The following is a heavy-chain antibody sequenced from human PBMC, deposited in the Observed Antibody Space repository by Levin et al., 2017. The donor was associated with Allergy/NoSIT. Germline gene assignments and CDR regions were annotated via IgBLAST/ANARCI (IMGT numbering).Heavy chain of an antibody. D-gene: IGHD3-22*01. Sequence: SETLSLTCAVYGGSFSGYYWSWIRQPPGKGLEWIGEINHSGSTNYNPSLKSRVTISVDTSKNQFSLKLSSVTAADTAVYYCAREAGDSSGYYQVDYWGQGTLVTVSS. CDR3: AREAGDSSGYYQVDY. CDR2: INHSGST. CDR1: GGSFSGYY. J-gene: IGHJ4*02. V-gene: IGHV4-34*01.